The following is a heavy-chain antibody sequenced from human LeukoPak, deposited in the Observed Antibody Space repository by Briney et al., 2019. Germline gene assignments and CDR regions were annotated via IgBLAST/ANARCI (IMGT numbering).Heavy chain of an antibody. J-gene: IGHJ4*02. D-gene: IGHD1-1*01. CDR2: ISYDGSNK. V-gene: IGHV3-30*18. CDR1: GFTFSSYG. Sequence: GRSLRLSCAASGFTFSSYGMHWVRQAPGKGLEWVAVISYDGSNKYYADSVKGRFTISRDNSKNTLYLQMNSLRAEDTAVYYCAKDGKGIDYWGQGTLVTVSS. CDR3: AKDGKGIDY.